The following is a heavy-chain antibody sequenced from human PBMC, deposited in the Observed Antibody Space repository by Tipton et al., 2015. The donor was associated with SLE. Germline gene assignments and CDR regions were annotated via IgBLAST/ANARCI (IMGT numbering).Heavy chain of an antibody. CDR2: IYYSGTT. CDR1: GGSISSGDYY. Sequence: TLSLTCTVSGGSISSGDYYWSWIRQHPGKGLEWIGYIYYSGTTFYNPSLKSRVTISVDTSKNQFSLKLSSATAADTAVYYCARDARQQLVPGDFDYWGQGTLVTVSS. CDR3: ARDARQQLVPGDFDY. D-gene: IGHD6-13*01. V-gene: IGHV4-31*03. J-gene: IGHJ4*02.